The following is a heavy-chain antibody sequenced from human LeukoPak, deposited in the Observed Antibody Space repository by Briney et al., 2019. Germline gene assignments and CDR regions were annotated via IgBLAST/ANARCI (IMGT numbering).Heavy chain of an antibody. J-gene: IGHJ4*02. D-gene: IGHD5-18*01. CDR1: DLTFRGNA. CDR3: AKEALQSLRYSYISNFDY. V-gene: IGHV3-23*01. Sequence: GSLRLSCAASDLTFRGNAWSWVRQPPGKGLEWVSAISTSGGSKYYEDSVKAGFTSSRNNSKNTLYLQMNSLRAEDTAVYYCAKEALQSLRYSYISNFDYWGQRTLVTVAS. CDR2: ISTSGGSK.